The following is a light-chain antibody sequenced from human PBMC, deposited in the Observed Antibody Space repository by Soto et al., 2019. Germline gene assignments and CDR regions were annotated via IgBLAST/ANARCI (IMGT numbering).Light chain of an antibody. J-gene: IGLJ2*01. Sequence: QSVLTQPPSVSGAPGQRVTISCTGSSSNIGAGYDVHWYQQLPGTAPKLLIYGNSNRPSGLPDRFSGSKSGTSASLAITGLQAEDEANYYCQSYDSRLDVVFGGGTTLTVL. CDR3: QSYDSRLDVV. V-gene: IGLV1-40*01. CDR2: GNS. CDR1: SSNIGAGYD.